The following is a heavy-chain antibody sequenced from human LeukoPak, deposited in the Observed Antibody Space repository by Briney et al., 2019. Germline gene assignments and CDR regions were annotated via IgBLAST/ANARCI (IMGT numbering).Heavy chain of an antibody. Sequence: PGGPLGLSCAASGFTVSSNYMSWVRQAPGKGLEWVSVIYSGGSTYYADSVKGRFTISRDNSKNTLYLQMNSLRAEDTAVYYCARDQRSSWSDYWGQGTLVTVSS. CDR2: IYSGGST. D-gene: IGHD6-13*01. CDR3: ARDQRSSWSDY. CDR1: GFTVSSNY. J-gene: IGHJ4*02. V-gene: IGHV3-66*02.